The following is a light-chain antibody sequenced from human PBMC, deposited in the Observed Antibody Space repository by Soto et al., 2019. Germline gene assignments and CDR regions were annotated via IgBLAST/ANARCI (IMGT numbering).Light chain of an antibody. CDR1: EDVSSK. V-gene: IGKV3-15*01. Sequence: IFMTQSPATLSVSPGGRATLSCRASEDVSSKLAWYQQNPGLPPRPVIYDASTRATGIPGRFSGSGSGKDFTLAISGLQSEDFAIYYCLQYDTWPPGTFGQGTKVEI. J-gene: IGKJ1*01. CDR3: LQYDTWPPGT. CDR2: DAS.